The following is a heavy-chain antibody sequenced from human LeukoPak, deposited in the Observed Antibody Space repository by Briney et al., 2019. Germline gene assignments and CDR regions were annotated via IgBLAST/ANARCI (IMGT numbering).Heavy chain of an antibody. CDR3: AKDWEWFGESVAPDY. J-gene: IGHJ4*02. D-gene: IGHD3-10*01. CDR1: GFTFSSYG. V-gene: IGHV3-30*02. CDR2: IRCGGSNK. Sequence: PGGSLRLSCAASGFTFSSYGMHWVRQAPGKGLEWVASIRCGGSNKYYADSVKGRFTISRDNSKNTLYLQMNSLRAEDTAAYYCAKDWEWFGESVAPDYWGQGTLVTVSS.